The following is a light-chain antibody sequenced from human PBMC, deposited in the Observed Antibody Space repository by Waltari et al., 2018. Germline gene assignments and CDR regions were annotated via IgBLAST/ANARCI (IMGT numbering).Light chain of an antibody. CDR2: DLN. V-gene: IGLV2-14*03. Sequence: QSALTQPASVSGSPGQSITISCPGTSSDVGGYNYVSWYQQHPGKAPKLMIFDLNNRPSGVSNRFSGSKSGNTASLTISGLQAEDEADYYCSSYTSSSTLLFGGGTKLTVL. CDR3: SSYTSSSTLL. J-gene: IGLJ2*01. CDR1: SSDVGGYNY.